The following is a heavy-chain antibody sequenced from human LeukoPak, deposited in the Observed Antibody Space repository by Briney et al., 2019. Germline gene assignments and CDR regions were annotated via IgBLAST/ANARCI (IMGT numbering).Heavy chain of an antibody. Sequence: SQTLSLTCAISGDSVSSNSAAWNWIRQSPSRGLEWLGRTYYRSKWDNDYAESMKSRITINPDTSKDHFSLQLKSVTPEDTAVYYCTKESEVGTKYSWFDPWGQGTLVTVSS. J-gene: IGHJ5*02. CDR1: GDSVSSNSAA. CDR3: TKESEVGTKYSWFDP. D-gene: IGHD1-26*01. V-gene: IGHV6-1*01. CDR2: TYYRSKWDN.